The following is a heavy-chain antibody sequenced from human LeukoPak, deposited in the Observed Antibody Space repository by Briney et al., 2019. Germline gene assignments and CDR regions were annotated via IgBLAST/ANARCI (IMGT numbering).Heavy chain of an antibody. V-gene: IGHV6-1*01. CDR1: GDSVSTFNVA. CDR3: ARDEGNTGWHTFDI. CDR2: TYYRSKWYY. J-gene: IGHJ4*02. D-gene: IGHD6-19*01. Sequence: SQTLSLTCGISGDSVSTFNVAWNWVRQSPSRGLEWLGRTYYRSKWYYDYAVSVQARMTINPDTSKNQFSLQLSSVTPEDTAVYYCARDEGNTGWHTFDIWGQGTLITVSS.